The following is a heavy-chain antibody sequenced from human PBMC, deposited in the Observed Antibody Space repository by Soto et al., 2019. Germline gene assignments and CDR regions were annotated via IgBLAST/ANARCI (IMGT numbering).Heavy chain of an antibody. CDR3: AIDLVTDYNSRDYHYYFAMDV. J-gene: IGHJ6*02. Sequence: PSETLSRTCTVSGGSTSSSSYYWRWTRHLPGNGLEWNANVYHTGTTCYNPSLKSRVSMSVYTSQNQFSLILAAVTAADTAVYYCAIDLVTDYNSRDYHYYFAMDVWGQGTSVTVSS. CDR2: VYHTGTT. D-gene: IGHD3-22*01. CDR1: GGSTSSSSYY. V-gene: IGHV4-31*03.